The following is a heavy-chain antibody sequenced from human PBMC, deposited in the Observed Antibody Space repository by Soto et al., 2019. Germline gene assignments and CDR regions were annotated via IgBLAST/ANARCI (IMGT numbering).Heavy chain of an antibody. J-gene: IGHJ4*02. D-gene: IGHD3-22*01. CDR3: ARQIYDSDTGPHFQYYFDS. CDR1: EYSFAGYW. Sequence: PGESLKISCKGSEYSFAGYWITWVRQKPGKGLEWMGRIDPSDSQTYYSPSFRGHVTISVTKSITTVFLQWSSLRASDTAMYYCARQIYDSDTGPHFQYYFDSWGQGTPVNVSS. V-gene: IGHV5-10-1*01. CDR2: IDPSDSQT.